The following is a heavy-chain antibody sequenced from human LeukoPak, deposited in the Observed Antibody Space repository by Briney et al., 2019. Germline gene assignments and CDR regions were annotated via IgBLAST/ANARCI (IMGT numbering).Heavy chain of an antibody. J-gene: IGHJ3*02. CDR1: GYTFTSYG. Sequence: ASVKVSCKASGYTFTSYGISWVRQAPGQGLEWMGWISAYNGNTNYAQKLQGRVTMTTDTSTSTAYMELRSLRSEDTAVYYCARSRPGDSGSYRGDAFDIWGQGTMVTVSS. CDR3: ARSRPGDSGSYRGDAFDI. D-gene: IGHD1-26*01. V-gene: IGHV1-18*01. CDR2: ISAYNGNT.